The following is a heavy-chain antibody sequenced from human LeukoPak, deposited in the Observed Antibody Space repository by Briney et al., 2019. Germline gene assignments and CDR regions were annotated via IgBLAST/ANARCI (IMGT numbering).Heavy chain of an antibody. Sequence: ASVKVSCKASGYTFTSYGIRWVRQAPGQGLAWVGWISAYNGNTNYAQKLQGRVTMTTDTSTSTAYMELRSLRSDDTAVYYCARDFGIAKALEPFDNWGQGTLVTVSS. V-gene: IGHV1-18*01. CDR2: ISAYNGNT. D-gene: IGHD6-13*01. CDR3: ARDFGIAKALEPFDN. CDR1: GYTFTSYG. J-gene: IGHJ4*01.